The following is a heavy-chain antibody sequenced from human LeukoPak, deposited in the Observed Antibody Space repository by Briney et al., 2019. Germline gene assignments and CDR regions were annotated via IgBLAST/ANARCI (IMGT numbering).Heavy chain of an antibody. CDR3: ARRGSYSSFDY. J-gene: IGHJ4*02. V-gene: IGHV5-51*01. CDR1: GYSFTSYW. Sequence: GESLKISCKGSGYSFTSYWIGWVRQMPGKGMEWMGIIYRGDSNTRYSPSFQGQVTISADKSISTAYLQWSSLKASDTAMYYCARRGSYSSFDYWGQGTLVTVSS. D-gene: IGHD1-26*01. CDR2: IYRGDSNT.